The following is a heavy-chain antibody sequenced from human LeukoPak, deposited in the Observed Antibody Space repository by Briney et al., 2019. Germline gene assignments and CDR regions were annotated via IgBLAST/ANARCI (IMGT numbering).Heavy chain of an antibody. J-gene: IGHJ4*02. CDR3: ARSRLTYCTGGSCYSGSYFDY. CDR2: IYTSETT. D-gene: IGHD2-15*01. V-gene: IGHV4-4*09. Sequence: SETLSLTCTVSGDSISGYYRSWIRQPPGKGLEWVGFIYTSETTSYNPSLKSRVTISVDTSKSQFSLKLNSVTGADTAVYYCARSRLTYCTGGSCYSGSYFDYWGQGTLVTVSP. CDR1: GDSISGYY.